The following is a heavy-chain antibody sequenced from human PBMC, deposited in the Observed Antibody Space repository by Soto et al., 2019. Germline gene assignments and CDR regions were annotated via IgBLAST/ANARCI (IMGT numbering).Heavy chain of an antibody. Sequence: PSETLSLTCTVSGGSISSYYWSWIRQPPGKGLEWIGYIYYSGSTNYNPSLKSRVTIPVDTSKNQFSLKLSSVTAADTAVYYCARAGYSSSLTPVWYYYGMDVWGQGTTVTVSS. D-gene: IGHD6-13*01. CDR2: IYYSGST. CDR3: ARAGYSSSLTPVWYYYGMDV. CDR1: GGSISSYY. J-gene: IGHJ6*02. V-gene: IGHV4-59*01.